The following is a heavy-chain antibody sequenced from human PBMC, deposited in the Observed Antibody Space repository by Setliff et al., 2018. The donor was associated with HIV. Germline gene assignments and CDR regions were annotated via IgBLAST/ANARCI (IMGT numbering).Heavy chain of an antibody. CDR2: INPNSGGT. V-gene: IGHV1-2*06. D-gene: IGHD3-10*01. Sequence: ASVKVSCKASGYIFTDYYMHWVRQAPGQELGWMGRINPNSGGTNYAQNFQGRVTMTRDTSINAAYMELRGLRSDDTAVYYCARNFGLSPSGKYYYYYGMDIWGQGTTVTVSS. CDR3: ARNFGLSPSGKYYYYYGMDI. CDR1: GYIFTDYY. J-gene: IGHJ6*02.